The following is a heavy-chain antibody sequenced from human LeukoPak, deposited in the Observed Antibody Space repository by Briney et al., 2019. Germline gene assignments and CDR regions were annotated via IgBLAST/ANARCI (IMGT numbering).Heavy chain of an antibody. CDR2: INYSGST. Sequence: SETLSLTCTVSGGSVSSSSHYWAWIRQPPGKGLEWIGSINYSGSTYYNPSLKSRITISVDTSKNQFSLKLSSVTAADTAVYYCARESTAGTNWFDPWGQGTLVTVSS. D-gene: IGHD6-13*01. V-gene: IGHV4-39*07. CDR3: ARESTAGTNWFDP. J-gene: IGHJ5*02. CDR1: GGSVSSSSHY.